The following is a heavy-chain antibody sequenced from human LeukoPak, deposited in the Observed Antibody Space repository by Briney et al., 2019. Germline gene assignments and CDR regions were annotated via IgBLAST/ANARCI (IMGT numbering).Heavy chain of an antibody. CDR1: GFSFSNYW. CDR2: IKQDGSGK. D-gene: IGHD4-23*01. CDR3: ARDRDDGGFEY. Sequence: PGGSLRLSCAASGFSFSNYWMSWVRQAPEKGLGWVANIKQDGSGKQYVDSMKGRFTISRDNAKNSLYLQMNSLRAEDTAVYYCARDRDDGGFEYWGQGTLVTVSS. J-gene: IGHJ4*02. V-gene: IGHV3-7*01.